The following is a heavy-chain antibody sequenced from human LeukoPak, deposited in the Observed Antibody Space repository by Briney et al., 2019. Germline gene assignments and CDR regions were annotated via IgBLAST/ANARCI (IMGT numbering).Heavy chain of an antibody. Sequence: PSETLSLICTVSGGSISSSSYYWGWIRQPPGKGLEWIGSIYYSGSTYYNPSLKSRVTISVDTSKNQFSLKLSSVTAADTAVYYCARHIVATITGVDYWGQGTLVTVSS. CDR2: IYYSGST. V-gene: IGHV4-39*01. CDR3: ARHIVATITGVDY. CDR1: GGSISSSSYY. D-gene: IGHD5-12*01. J-gene: IGHJ4*02.